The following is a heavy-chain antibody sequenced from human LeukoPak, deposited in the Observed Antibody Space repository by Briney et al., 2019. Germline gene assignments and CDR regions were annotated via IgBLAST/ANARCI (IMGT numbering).Heavy chain of an antibody. D-gene: IGHD3-22*01. CDR2: IISIPGTT. CDR3: ARSGDSSGYYYGERY. Sequence: ASVKVSCKASGGTFSSYAISWVRQAPGQGLEWMGGIISIPGTTKYAQKFQGRVTITADESTSTAYMELSSLRSEDTAVYYCARSGDSSGYYYGERYWGQGTLVTVSS. J-gene: IGHJ4*02. V-gene: IGHV1-69*13. CDR1: GGTFSSYA.